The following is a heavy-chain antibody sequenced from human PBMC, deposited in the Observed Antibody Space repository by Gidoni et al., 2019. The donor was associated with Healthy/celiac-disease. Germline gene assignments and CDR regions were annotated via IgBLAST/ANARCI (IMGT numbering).Heavy chain of an antibody. D-gene: IGHD3-16*01. CDR2: INAGNGNT. V-gene: IGHV1-3*01. CDR3: ARGGAYDAFDI. CDR1: GYTFTSYA. J-gene: IGHJ3*02. Sequence: QLQLVQSGAGVKKRGHSVKVSCKASGYTFTSYAMHWVRQAPGQRLEWMGWINAGNGNTKYSQKFQGRVTITRDTSASTAYMELSRLRSEDTAVYYCARGGAYDAFDIWGQGTMVTVSS.